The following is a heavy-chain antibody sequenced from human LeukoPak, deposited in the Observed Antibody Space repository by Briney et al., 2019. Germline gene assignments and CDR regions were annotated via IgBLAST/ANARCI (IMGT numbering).Heavy chain of an antibody. V-gene: IGHV5-51*01. CDR3: ARLVDSSSWPHSAFDY. J-gene: IGHJ4*02. CDR1: GYSFTSYW. Sequence: GESLKISCKGSGYSFTSYWIGWVRQMPGKGLEWMGIIYPGDSDTRYSPSFQGQVTISADKSISTAYLQWSSLKASDTAMYYCARLVDSSSWPHSAFDYWGQGTLVTVSS. CDR2: IYPGDSDT. D-gene: IGHD6-13*01.